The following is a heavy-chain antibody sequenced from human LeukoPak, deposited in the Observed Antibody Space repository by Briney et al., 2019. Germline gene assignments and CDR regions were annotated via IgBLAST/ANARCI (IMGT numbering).Heavy chain of an antibody. V-gene: IGHV3-48*01. CDR2: ISSSSGTI. J-gene: IGHJ4*02. CDR1: GFIFSNYN. CDR3: ARALGYSYGYAVDY. Sequence: GGSLRLSCAASGFIFSNYNMNWVRQTPGKGLEWLSYISSSSGTIYYADSVKGRFTISGGNAKNSLYLQMNSLRAEDTAVYYCARALGYSYGYAVDYWGQGTLVTVSS. D-gene: IGHD5-18*01.